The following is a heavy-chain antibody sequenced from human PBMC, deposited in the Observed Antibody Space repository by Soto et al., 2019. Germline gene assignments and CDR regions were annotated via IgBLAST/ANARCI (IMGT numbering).Heavy chain of an antibody. Sequence: QVQLVQSGAEVKKPGASVKVSCRASGYTFTRYSIIWVRQAPGQKIEWMGWINVGTGRTEYSQRTQGRVTITRDTSASTAYIELNNLSSEDTAVYYCARGGVDTSACYGGDYWGQGTQVVVSS. CDR1: GYTFTRYS. CDR3: ARGGVDTSACYGGDY. V-gene: IGHV1-3*01. CDR2: INVGTGRT. D-gene: IGHD3-10*01. J-gene: IGHJ4*02.